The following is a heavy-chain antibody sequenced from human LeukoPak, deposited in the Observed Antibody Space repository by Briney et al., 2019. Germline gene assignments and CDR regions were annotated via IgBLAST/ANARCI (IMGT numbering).Heavy chain of an antibody. J-gene: IGHJ4*02. D-gene: IGHD5-12*01. CDR1: GGSISSYY. CDR3: ARDGYRGNDGL. V-gene: IGHV4-59*01. CDR2: IYHSGST. Sequence: SETQSLTCTLSGGSISSYYWSWIRQPPGRGLEWIGYIYHSGSTKYNPPRKSRVTIPEDTSKNHFFLKMSSVTAADTAGYYFARDGYRGNDGLWGQGTMVTVSS.